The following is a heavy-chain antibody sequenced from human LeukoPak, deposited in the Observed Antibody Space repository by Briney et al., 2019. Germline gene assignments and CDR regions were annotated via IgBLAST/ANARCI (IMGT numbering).Heavy chain of an antibody. CDR3: VKSWCRGIPVCPDY. D-gene: IGHD4/OR15-4a*01. CDR1: GYTFTNNW. J-gene: IGHJ4*02. Sequence: KVGESLKISCKASGYTFTNNWTGWVRQMPGKGLEWMGRIFPGDYDTRYSPAFQGQVTITADRSINTVYLQWNSLRASDSAIYYCVKSWCRGIPVCPDYWGQGTVVTVSS. V-gene: IGHV5-51*01. CDR2: IFPGDYDT.